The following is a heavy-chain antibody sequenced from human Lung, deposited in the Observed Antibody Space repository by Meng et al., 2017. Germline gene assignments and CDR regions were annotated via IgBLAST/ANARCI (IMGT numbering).Heavy chain of an antibody. D-gene: IGHD5-12*01. Sequence: QLVEVGGGLVKPGGSLRLSCEGSGFTFSNAYMTWVRQVPGKRLEWVGRIKSKPDGETIDYAAPVKGRFTISRDDSKNTVYLQMNSLKTEDTAVYYCSGHIDYWGQGTLVTVSS. CDR1: GFTFSNAY. CDR2: IKSKPDGETI. CDR3: SGHIDY. J-gene: IGHJ4*02. V-gene: IGHV3-15*01.